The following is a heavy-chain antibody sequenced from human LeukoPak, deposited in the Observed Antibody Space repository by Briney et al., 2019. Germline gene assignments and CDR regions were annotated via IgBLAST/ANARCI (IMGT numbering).Heavy chain of an antibody. CDR3: ARDRRGGYNLKEVGY. D-gene: IGHD5-24*01. J-gene: IGHJ4*02. CDR1: GFTFSDYY. Sequence: PGGSLRLSCAASGFTFSDYYMSSIRQAPGKGLEWVSYISSSGSTIYYADSVKGRFTISRDNAKNSLYLQMNSLRGEDTAVYFCARDRRGGYNLKEVGYWGQGTLVTVSS. CDR2: ISSSGSTI. V-gene: IGHV3-11*01.